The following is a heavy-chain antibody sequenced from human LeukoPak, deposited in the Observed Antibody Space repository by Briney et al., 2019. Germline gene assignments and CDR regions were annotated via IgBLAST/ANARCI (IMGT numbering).Heavy chain of an antibody. CDR2: TSSSSSTI. V-gene: IGHV3-48*01. D-gene: IGHD2-2*01. CDR1: GFTFSRYS. CDR3: ARAVGYCSSTSCYYFDY. J-gene: IGHJ4*02. Sequence: GGSLRLSCAASGFTFSRYSMDWVRQAPGKGLEWVSYTSSSSSTIYYADSVKGRFTISRDNAKNSLYLQMNSLRAEDTAVYYCARAVGYCSSTSCYYFDYWGQGTLVTVSS.